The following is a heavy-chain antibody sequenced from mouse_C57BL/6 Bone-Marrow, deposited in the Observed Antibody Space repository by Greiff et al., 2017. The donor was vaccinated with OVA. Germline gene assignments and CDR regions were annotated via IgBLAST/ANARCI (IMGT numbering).Heavy chain of an antibody. CDR3: ARDGYYDWYFDV. D-gene: IGHD2-3*01. CDR2: IDPSDSYT. CDR1: GYTFTSYW. V-gene: IGHV1-50*01. J-gene: IGHJ1*03. Sequence: QVQLQQPGAELVKPGASVKLSCKASGYTFTSYWMQWVKQRPGQGLEWIGEIDPSDSYTNYNQKFKGKATLTVDTSSSTAYMQLISLTSEDSAFYYCARDGYYDWYFDVWGTGTTVTVSS.